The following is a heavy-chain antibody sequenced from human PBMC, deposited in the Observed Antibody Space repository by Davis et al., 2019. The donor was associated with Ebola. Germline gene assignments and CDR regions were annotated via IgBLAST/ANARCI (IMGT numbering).Heavy chain of an antibody. D-gene: IGHD2-2*01. V-gene: IGHV3-73*01. J-gene: IGHJ4*02. Sequence: PGGSLRLSCAASGFTFSGSAMHWVRQASGKGLEWVGRIRSKANSYATAYAASVKGRFTISRDDSKNTAYLQMNSLKTEDTAVYYCTRRIGGVPAAAHAFDYWGQGTLVTVSS. CDR3: TRRIGGVPAAAHAFDY. CDR2: IRSKANSYAT. CDR1: GFTFSGSA.